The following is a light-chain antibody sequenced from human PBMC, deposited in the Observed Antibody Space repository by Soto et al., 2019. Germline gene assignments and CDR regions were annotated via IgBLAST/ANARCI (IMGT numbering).Light chain of an antibody. CDR2: GAS. V-gene: IGKV3D-15*01. Sequence: EIVLTHSPGTLSLSPGEIATLSCRASQSVSSSYLAWYQQKPGQAPRLLIYGASSRATGIPARFSGSGSGTEFTLTIRSLQSEDFAVYYCQQYNNWPPITCGQGTQLEIK. J-gene: IGKJ5*01. CDR1: QSVSSSY. CDR3: QQYNNWPPIT.